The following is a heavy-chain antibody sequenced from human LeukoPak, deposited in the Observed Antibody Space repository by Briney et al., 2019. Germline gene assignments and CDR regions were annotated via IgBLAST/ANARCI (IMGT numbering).Heavy chain of an antibody. D-gene: IGHD2/OR15-2a*01. Sequence: SQTLSLTCAISGDSFSSNSVTWNWNTQSPSRDLVWLVKKYYRSTWYNDYAVSVRGRITVNPDTSKNQFSLHLNSVTPEDTAVYYGARRYRRPYVPLPSASPSIGTGKNILDIWGQGTTVIVSS. CDR3: ARRYRRPYVPLPSASPSIGTGKNILDI. J-gene: IGHJ6*02. V-gene: IGHV6-1*01. CDR2: KYYRSTWYN. CDR1: GDSFSSNSVT.